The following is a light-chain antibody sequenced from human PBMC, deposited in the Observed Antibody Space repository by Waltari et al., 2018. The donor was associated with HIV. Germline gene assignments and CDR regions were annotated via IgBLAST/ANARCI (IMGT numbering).Light chain of an antibody. J-gene: IGLJ3*02. CDR2: SND. V-gene: IGLV1-44*01. Sequence: QSVLTQPPSASGTPGQRVTISCSGGTSDIGSNTVNWYQQFPGMAPKLLIYSNDDRPSGVPDRFSGFKSGTSASLAISGLQSEDEADYYCATWDDSLDRAVFGGGTKLTVL. CDR1: TSDIGSNT. CDR3: ATWDDSLDRAV.